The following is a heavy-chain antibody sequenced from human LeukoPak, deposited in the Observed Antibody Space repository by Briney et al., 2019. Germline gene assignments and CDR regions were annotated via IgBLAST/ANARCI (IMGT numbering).Heavy chain of an antibody. Sequence: GGSLRLSCAASGFTFSDHWMHWVRQAPGKGLVWVSRISGDGTQTTYADSVKGRFTISRDNAKNTLYLQMNSLRAEDAAVYYCARDMYSGSYYGVNYWGQGTLVTVSS. CDR1: GFTFSDHW. V-gene: IGHV3-74*03. J-gene: IGHJ4*02. CDR2: ISGDGTQT. CDR3: ARDMYSGSYYGVNY. D-gene: IGHD1-26*01.